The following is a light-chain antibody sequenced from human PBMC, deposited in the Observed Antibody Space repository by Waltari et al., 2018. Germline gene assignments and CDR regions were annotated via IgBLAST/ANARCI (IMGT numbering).Light chain of an antibody. J-gene: IGKJ3*01. V-gene: IGKV3-11*01. Sequence: IVFKQSPSTLFLSPGDRATLSCRASQTISSYLAWSQQNPGQAPRLLIYDASTRTTGIPARFSGSGSVTDFTLTISSLEPEDFAIYYCQQRSKSFTFGPGTKVDMK. CDR1: QTISSY. CDR3: QQRSKSFT. CDR2: DAS.